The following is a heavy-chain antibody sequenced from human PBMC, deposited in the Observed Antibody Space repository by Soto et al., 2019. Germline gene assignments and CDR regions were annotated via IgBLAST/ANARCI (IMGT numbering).Heavy chain of an antibody. CDR1: GFTFSSYG. CDR2: IWYDGSNK. J-gene: IGHJ6*03. CDR3: ARDFWKYCSGGSCYSNYMDV. D-gene: IGHD2-15*01. V-gene: IGHV3-33*01. Sequence: GGSLRLSCAASGFTFSSYGMHWVRQAPGKGLEWVAVIWYDGSNKYYADSVKGRFTISRDNSKNTLYLQMNSLRAEDTAVYYCARDFWKYCSGGSCYSNYMDVWGKGTTVTVSS.